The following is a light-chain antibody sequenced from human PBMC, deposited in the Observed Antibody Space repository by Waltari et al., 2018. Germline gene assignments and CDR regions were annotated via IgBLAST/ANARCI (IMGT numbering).Light chain of an antibody. J-gene: IGLJ3*02. CDR2: GVA. V-gene: IGLV2-14*03. CDR3: TSYTSSSTWV. Sequence: QSALTQPASVSGFPGQSITISCTGASSDVGAYNHVSWYQQHPGKAPKLMIYGVANRPAGVSNRFSGSKSGNTASLTIAGLQAEDEAEYYCTSYTSSSTWVFGGGTKLTVL. CDR1: SSDVGAYNH.